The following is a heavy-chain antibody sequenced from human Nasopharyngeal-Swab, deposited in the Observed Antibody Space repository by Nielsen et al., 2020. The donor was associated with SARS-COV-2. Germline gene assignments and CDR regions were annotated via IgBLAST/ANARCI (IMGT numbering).Heavy chain of an antibody. CDR2: ISSSSSTI. V-gene: IGHV3-48*01. D-gene: IGHD4-11*01. CDR3: AKDRSSADYTGGIDY. CDR1: GFTFSSYS. Sequence: GESLKISCAASGFTFSSYSMNWVRQAPGKGLEWVSYISSSSSTIYYADSVKGRFTISRDNAKNSLYLQMNSLRAEDTALYYCAKDRSSADYTGGIDYWGQGTLVTVYS. J-gene: IGHJ4*02.